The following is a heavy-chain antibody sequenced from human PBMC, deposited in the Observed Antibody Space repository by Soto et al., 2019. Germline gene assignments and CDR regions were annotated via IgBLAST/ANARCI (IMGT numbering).Heavy chain of an antibody. CDR1: GGTFNRYA. Sequence: QVQLVQSGAEVKKPGSSVKVSCKASGGTFNRYAISWVRQAPGQGLEWMGGIIPIFGIGNDAQRFKGRVTITADASTGTAYMELSRLRSEDTGVYYCARSAITLFGVVSIPPHYYSEMDVWGQGTTVTVSS. CDR3: ARSAITLFGVVSIPPHYYSEMDV. D-gene: IGHD3-3*01. V-gene: IGHV1-69*01. CDR2: IIPIFGIG. J-gene: IGHJ6*02.